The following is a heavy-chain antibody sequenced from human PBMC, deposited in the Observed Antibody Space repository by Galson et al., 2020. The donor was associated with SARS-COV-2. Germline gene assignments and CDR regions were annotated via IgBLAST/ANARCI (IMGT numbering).Heavy chain of an antibody. CDR2: ISSSGSTI. CDR3: ARGPRIVYPIPTPLDY. D-gene: IGHD2-8*01. V-gene: IGHV3-11*01. J-gene: IGHJ4*02. CDR1: GFTFSDYY. Sequence: GESLKISCAASGFTFSDYYMSWIRQAPGKGLEWVSYISSSGSTIYYADSVKGRFTISRDNAKNSLYLQMNSLRAEDTAVYYCARGPRIVYPIPTPLDYWGQGTLVTVSS.